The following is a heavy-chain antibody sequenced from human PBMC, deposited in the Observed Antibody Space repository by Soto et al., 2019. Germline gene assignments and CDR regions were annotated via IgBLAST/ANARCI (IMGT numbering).Heavy chain of an antibody. J-gene: IGHJ5*02. V-gene: IGHV1-69*01. CDR1: GGTFSSYA. Sequence: QVQLVQSGAEVKKPGSSVKVSCKASGGTFSSYAISWVRQAPGQGLEWMGGIIPIFGTANYAQKFQGRVTITEDESTSTAYMELSSMRAEDTAVYYCAVEPANDYGDYRGDWFDPWGQGTLVTVSS. CDR3: AVEPANDYGDYRGDWFDP. CDR2: IIPIFGTA. D-gene: IGHD4-17*01.